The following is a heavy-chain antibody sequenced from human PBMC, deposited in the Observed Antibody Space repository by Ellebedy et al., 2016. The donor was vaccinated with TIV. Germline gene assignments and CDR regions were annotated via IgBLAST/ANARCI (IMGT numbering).Heavy chain of an antibody. CDR3: ARDAPSYSGSYYWFDP. CDR1: GDSVSSNSAA. V-gene: IGHV6-1*01. J-gene: IGHJ5*02. D-gene: IGHD1-26*01. Sequence: SETLSLTCAISGDSVSSNSAAWNWIRQSPSRGLEWLGRTYYRSKWYNDYAVSVKSRITINPDTSKNQFSLQLNSVTPEDTAVYYCARDAPSYSGSYYWFDPWGQGTLVTVSS. CDR2: TYYRSKWYN.